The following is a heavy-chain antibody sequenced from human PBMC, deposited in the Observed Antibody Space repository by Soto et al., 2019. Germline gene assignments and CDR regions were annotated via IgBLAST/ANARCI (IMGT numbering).Heavy chain of an antibody. J-gene: IGHJ4*02. D-gene: IGHD3-3*01. V-gene: IGHV3-33*01. CDR2: IWSDGSNK. CDR3: AREFWSGPFDY. CDR1: GFTFSSYG. Sequence: QVQLVESGGGVVQPGRSLRLSCAASGFTFSSYGMHWVRQAPGKGLEWVAVIWSDGSNKYYADSVKGRFTISRDNSKHTLYLQMNSLRAEDTAVYYCAREFWSGPFDYWGQGTLVTVSS.